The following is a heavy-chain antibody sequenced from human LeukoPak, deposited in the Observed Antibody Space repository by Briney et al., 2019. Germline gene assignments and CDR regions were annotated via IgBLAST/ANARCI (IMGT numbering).Heavy chain of an antibody. CDR2: IYPGDSDT. J-gene: IGHJ1*01. Sequence: GESLKISCKGSGYSFTSYWIGWVRQMPGKGLEWMGIIYPGDSDTRYSPSFQGQVTISADKSISTGYLQWSSLKASDTAMYYCARSYDSSGYWISGYFQHWGQGTLVTVSS. CDR1: GYSFTSYW. V-gene: IGHV5-51*01. D-gene: IGHD3-22*01. CDR3: ARSYDSSGYWISGYFQH.